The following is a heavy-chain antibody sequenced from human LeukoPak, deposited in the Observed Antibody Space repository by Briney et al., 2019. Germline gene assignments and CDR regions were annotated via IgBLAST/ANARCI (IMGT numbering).Heavy chain of an antibody. V-gene: IGHV1-46*01. J-gene: IGHJ4*02. CDR2: ANPSDGTT. Sequence: ASVKVSCKASGYIFINYFIHWVRQAPGQGLEWMGIANPSDGTTTYAQKFQGRLTLTTDMSTSTVYMELRSLRSEDTAVYYCARDDDSGYYFPDFWGQGTLVTVSS. D-gene: IGHD3-22*01. CDR1: GYIFINYF. CDR3: ARDDDSGYYFPDF.